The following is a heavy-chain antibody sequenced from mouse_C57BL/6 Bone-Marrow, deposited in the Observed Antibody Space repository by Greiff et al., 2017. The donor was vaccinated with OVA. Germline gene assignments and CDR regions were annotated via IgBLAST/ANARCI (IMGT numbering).Heavy chain of an antibody. J-gene: IGHJ1*03. D-gene: IGHD2-3*01. CDR3: ARSGGYYSNLFFDV. CDR1: GFNIKDYY. Sequence: VQLQPSGAELVKPGASVTLSCTASGFNIKDYYMHWVKQRTEQGLEWIGRIDPEAGETKYAPKFQGKATITADTSANTAYLQLSSLTSEDTAVYYCARSGGYYSNLFFDVWGTGTTVTVSS. CDR2: IDPEAGET. V-gene: IGHV14-2*01.